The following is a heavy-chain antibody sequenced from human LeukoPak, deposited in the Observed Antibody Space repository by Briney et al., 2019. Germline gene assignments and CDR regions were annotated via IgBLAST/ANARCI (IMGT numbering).Heavy chain of an antibody. CDR3: ARDYYGDYYFDY. CDR1: GFTFSNYW. V-gene: IGHV3-7*01. J-gene: IGHJ4*02. CDR2: INRDGSER. Sequence: GGSLRLSCAASGFTFSNYWMTWVRQAPGKGLEWVANINRDGSERYYVDSVKGRFTISRDNAKNSLYLQMNSLRAEDTAVYYCARDYYGDYYFDYWGQGTLVTVSS. D-gene: IGHD4-17*01.